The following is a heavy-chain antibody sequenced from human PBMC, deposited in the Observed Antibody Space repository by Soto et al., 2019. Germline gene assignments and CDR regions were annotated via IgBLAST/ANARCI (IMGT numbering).Heavy chain of an antibody. CDR1: GSTFSNYW. CDR2: IKQDGSEK. V-gene: IGHV3-7*04. CDR3: ARDLGWLRVDY. D-gene: IGHD5-18*01. Sequence: EVQLVESGGDLVQPGGSLRLSCAASGSTFSNYWMIWVRQSPGKGLEWVANIKQDGSEKYYVDSVKGRFTISRDNAKNSLYLQMNSLRAEDTAVYYCARDLGWLRVDYWGQGTLVTVTS. J-gene: IGHJ4*02.